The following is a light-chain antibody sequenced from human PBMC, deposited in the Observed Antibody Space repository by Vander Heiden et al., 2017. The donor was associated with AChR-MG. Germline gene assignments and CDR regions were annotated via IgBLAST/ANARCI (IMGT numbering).Light chain of an antibody. J-gene: IGLJ2*01. V-gene: IGLV2-11*01. Sequence: QSALTQPRSVSGSPGPSVTISCTGTSSDVGGYNYVPWYQQHPGKAPNLLIYDVSKRPSGFPDRFPGSKSGNTASLTISGLQAEDEADYYCCSYAGSTPVVFGGGTKLTVL. CDR3: CSYAGSTPVV. CDR2: DVS. CDR1: SSDVGGYNY.